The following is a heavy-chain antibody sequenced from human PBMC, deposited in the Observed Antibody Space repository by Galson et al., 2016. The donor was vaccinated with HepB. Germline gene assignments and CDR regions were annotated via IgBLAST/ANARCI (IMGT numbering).Heavy chain of an antibody. V-gene: IGHV3-30*18. CDR3: AKRHEYCPPVGCSVDY. D-gene: IGHD2/OR15-2a*01. CDR1: GFTFSGYG. CDR2: DSMDGRRK. J-gene: IGHJ4*02. Sequence: SLRLSCAASGFTFSGYGMHWVRQAPGKGLEWVAADSMDGRRKWYAESVEGRLTISRDNFNNMLYLQMSSLIPDDTAVYFCAKRHEYCPPVGCSVDYWGQGTLVSVSS.